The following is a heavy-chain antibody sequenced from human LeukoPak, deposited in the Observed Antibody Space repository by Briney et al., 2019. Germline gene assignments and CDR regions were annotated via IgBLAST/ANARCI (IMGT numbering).Heavy chain of an antibody. Sequence: GGSLRLSCAASGFTFSSYGMHWVRQAPGKGLEWVAVISYDGSNKYYADSVKGRFTISRDNPKNTLYLQMNSLRAEDTAVYYCARVSGDYYFDYWGQGTLVTVSS. D-gene: IGHD2-21*02. V-gene: IGHV3-30*03. J-gene: IGHJ4*02. CDR3: ARVSGDYYFDY. CDR1: GFTFSSYG. CDR2: ISYDGSNK.